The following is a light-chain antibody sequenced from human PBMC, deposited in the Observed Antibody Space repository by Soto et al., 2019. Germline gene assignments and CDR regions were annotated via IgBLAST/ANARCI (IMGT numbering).Light chain of an antibody. Sequence: EIVLTQSPATLSLSPGERATLSCRASQSVSSYLAWYQQKPCQAPRLLIYDASNWATGIPARFSGSGSGTDFTLTISSLEPEDFAVYYCQQRSNWPPITFGQGTRLEIK. V-gene: IGKV3-11*01. CDR1: QSVSSY. CDR2: DAS. CDR3: QQRSNWPPIT. J-gene: IGKJ5*01.